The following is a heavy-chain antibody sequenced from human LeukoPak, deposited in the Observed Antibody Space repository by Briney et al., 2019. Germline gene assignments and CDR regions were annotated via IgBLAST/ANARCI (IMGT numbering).Heavy chain of an antibody. V-gene: IGHV1-24*01. CDR2: FDPEDGET. J-gene: IGHJ4*02. CDR1: GYTLTELS. Sequence: ASVKVSCKVSGYTLTELSMHWVRQAPGKGLEWMGGFDPEDGETIYAQKFQGRVTMTEDTSTDTAYMELSSLRSEDTAVYYCATGLFFRYYDSRTTKDYWGQGTLVTVSS. CDR3: ATGLFFRYYDSRTTKDY. D-gene: IGHD3-22*01.